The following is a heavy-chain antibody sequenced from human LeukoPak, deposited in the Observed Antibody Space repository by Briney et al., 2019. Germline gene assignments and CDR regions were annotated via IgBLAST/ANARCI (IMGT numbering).Heavy chain of an antibody. J-gene: IGHJ3*02. CDR1: GFTFSSYG. V-gene: IGHV3-33*01. CDR3: ARDRYYSESSGFEVTDAFDI. Sequence: GSLRLSCAASGFTFSSYGMHWVRQAPGRGLEWVAVIWYDGSNKYYADSVKGRFTISRDNSKNTLYLQMNGLRDEDTAVYYCARDRYYSESSGFEVTDAFDIWGQGTMVTVSS. CDR2: IWYDGSNK. D-gene: IGHD3-22*01.